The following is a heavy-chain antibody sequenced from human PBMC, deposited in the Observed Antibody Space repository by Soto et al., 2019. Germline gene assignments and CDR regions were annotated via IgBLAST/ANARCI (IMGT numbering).Heavy chain of an antibody. CDR3: ARCDGSATYCFFFAY. D-gene: IGHD3-10*01. CDR2: IYSGGST. CDR1: GFTVSNSY. Sequence: GGSLRLSCAASGFTVSNSYTSWVRQAPGKGLEWVSAIYSGGSTYYADSVKGRFTISRDNSRNTLYLQMNSLRAEDTAVYFCARCDGSATYCFFFAYWGQGTPVTVSS. V-gene: IGHV3-66*01. J-gene: IGHJ4*02.